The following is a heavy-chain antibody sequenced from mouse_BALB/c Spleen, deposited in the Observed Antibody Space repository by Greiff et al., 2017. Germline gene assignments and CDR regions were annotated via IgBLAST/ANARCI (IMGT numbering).Heavy chain of an antibody. CDR2: ISSGGSYT. J-gene: IGHJ4*01. Sequence: EVKLVESGGGLVKPGGSLKLSCAASGFTFSSYAMSWVRQTPDKRLEWVATISSGGSYTYYPDSVKGRFTISRDNAKNTLYLQMSSLKSEDTAMYYCARHEDGYYVDYAMDYWGQGTSVTVSA. CDR1: GFTFSSYA. V-gene: IGHV5-6*03. CDR3: ARHEDGYYVDYAMDY. D-gene: IGHD2-3*01.